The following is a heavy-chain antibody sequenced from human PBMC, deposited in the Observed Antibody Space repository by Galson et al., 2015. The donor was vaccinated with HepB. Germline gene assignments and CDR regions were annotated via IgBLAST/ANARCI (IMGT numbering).Heavy chain of an antibody. Sequence: VKVSCKVSGYTFTDYYMHWVQQAPGKGLEWMGLVDPEDGEAIYAEKFQGRVTITADTSTDTAYMELSSLRSEDTAVYYCATSYSSSDAPSEGYFDYWGQGTLVTVSS. CDR1: GYTFTDYY. V-gene: IGHV1-69-2*01. J-gene: IGHJ4*02. CDR2: VDPEDGEA. D-gene: IGHD6-6*01. CDR3: ATSYSSSDAPSEGYFDY.